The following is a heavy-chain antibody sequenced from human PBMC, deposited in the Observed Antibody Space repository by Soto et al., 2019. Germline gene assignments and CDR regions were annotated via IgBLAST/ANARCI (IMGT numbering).Heavy chain of an antibody. Sequence: QVQLVQSEAEVKKPGSSVKVSCKASGGTFSSYAISWVRQAPGQGLEWMGGIIPIFGTANYAQKFQGRVTITADESTSTAYMELSSLRSEDTAVYYCARVGRSYYDSSGYSSYAFDIWGQGTMVTVSS. CDR2: IIPIFGTA. V-gene: IGHV1-69*12. CDR3: ARVGRSYYDSSGYSSYAFDI. D-gene: IGHD3-22*01. J-gene: IGHJ3*02. CDR1: GGTFSSYA.